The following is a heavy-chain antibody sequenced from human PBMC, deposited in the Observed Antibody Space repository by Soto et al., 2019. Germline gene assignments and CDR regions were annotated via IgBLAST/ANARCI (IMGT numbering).Heavy chain of an antibody. CDR3: ARGWETVGATTPFAY. Sequence: QVQLVQSGAEVKKPGSSVKVSCKASGGTFSNYAISWVRQAPGQGLEWMGGIIPMFGTPNYAQRFQGRVTITADKPTSTASMEVRNLKSDDTAVYYCARGWETVGATTPFAYWGQGTLVTVSS. CDR2: IIPMFGTP. CDR1: GGTFSNYA. J-gene: IGHJ4*02. V-gene: IGHV1-69*06. D-gene: IGHD1-26*01.